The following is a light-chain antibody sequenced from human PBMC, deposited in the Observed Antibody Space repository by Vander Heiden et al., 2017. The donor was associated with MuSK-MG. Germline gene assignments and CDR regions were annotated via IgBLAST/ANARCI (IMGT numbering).Light chain of an antibody. J-gene: IGKJ2*01. V-gene: IGKV1-39*01. CDR1: QSISTY. Sequence: GETVTISCRPSQSISTYVNWYQQKPGKTPKLLIYGASNLQVGVPSRFSGSGSETAFTLTINNLQLEDFATYYCQQSYNTPHTFGQGTKLDIK. CDR2: GAS. CDR3: QQSYNTPHT.